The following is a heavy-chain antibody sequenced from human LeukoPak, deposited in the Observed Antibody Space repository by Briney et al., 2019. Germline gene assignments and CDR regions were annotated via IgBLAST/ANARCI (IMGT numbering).Heavy chain of an antibody. Sequence: GGSLRLSCAASGFTLSDYYMSWIRQAPGKGLEWVSYISSSGSTIYYADSVKGRFTISRDNAKNSLYLQMNSLRAEDTAVYYCASVKDYYDSSGYYNWGQGTLVTVSS. V-gene: IGHV3-11*04. D-gene: IGHD3-22*01. CDR3: ASVKDYYDSSGYYN. CDR2: ISSSGSTI. CDR1: GFTLSDYY. J-gene: IGHJ4*02.